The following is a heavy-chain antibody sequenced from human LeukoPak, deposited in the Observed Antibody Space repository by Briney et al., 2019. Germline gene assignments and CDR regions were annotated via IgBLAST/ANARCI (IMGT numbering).Heavy chain of an antibody. CDR3: ARGDGYNLLNY. J-gene: IGHJ4*02. D-gene: IGHD5-24*01. V-gene: IGHV3-74*01. Sequence: GGSLRLSCAASGFTFSSYRMHWVRQAPGKELVWVSRINNDGSNTIYADSVKGRFTISRDNAKNTLYLQMNSLRAEDTAVYYCARGDGYNLLNYWGQGTLVTVSS. CDR1: GFTFSSYR. CDR2: INNDGSNT.